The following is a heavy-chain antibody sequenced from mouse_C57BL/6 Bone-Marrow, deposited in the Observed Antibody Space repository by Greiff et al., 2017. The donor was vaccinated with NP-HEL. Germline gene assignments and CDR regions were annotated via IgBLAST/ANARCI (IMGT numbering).Heavy chain of an antibody. V-gene: IGHV1-64*01. CDR3: ARYGYYVGLYAIDY. J-gene: IGHJ4*01. CDR1: GYTFTSYW. CDR2: IHPNSGST. Sequence: QVQLQQPGAELVKPGASVKLSCKASGYTFTSYWMHWVKQRPGQGLEWIGMIHPNSGSTNYNEKFKSKATLTVDKSSSTAYMQLSSLTSEDSAVYYCARYGYYVGLYAIDYWGQGTSVTVSS. D-gene: IGHD2-3*01.